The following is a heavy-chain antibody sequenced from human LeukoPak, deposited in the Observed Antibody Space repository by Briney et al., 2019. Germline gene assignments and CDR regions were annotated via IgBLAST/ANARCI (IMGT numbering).Heavy chain of an antibody. D-gene: IGHD2-21*01. V-gene: IGHV1-2*02. CDR2: INPNSGGT. CDR1: GYTFTGYY. Sequence: ASVKVSCKASGYTFTGYYMHWVRQAPGQGLEWMGWINPNSGGTNYAQKFQGRVTLTRDTSISTVYMELTTLTSDDTALYYCTVAPGDYWGQGTLVSVSA. CDR3: TVAPGDY. J-gene: IGHJ4*02.